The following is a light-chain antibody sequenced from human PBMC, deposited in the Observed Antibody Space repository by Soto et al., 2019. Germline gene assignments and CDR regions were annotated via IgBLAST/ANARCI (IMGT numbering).Light chain of an antibody. Sequence: QSALTQPASVSGSPGQSITISCTGTSRDIGAYNFISWYQQHPGKAPKLLIYNVNDRPTGVSNRFSGSKSGSAASLTISGLQAEDEADYYCSSYPGITTLGIFGGGTKLTVL. CDR3: SSYPGITTLGI. CDR1: SRDIGAYNF. J-gene: IGLJ2*01. CDR2: NVN. V-gene: IGLV2-14*01.